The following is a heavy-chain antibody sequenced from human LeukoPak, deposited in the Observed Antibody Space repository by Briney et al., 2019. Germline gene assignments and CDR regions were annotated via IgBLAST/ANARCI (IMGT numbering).Heavy chain of an antibody. CDR3: ASLNRYSGYDNFDY. D-gene: IGHD5-12*01. CDR1: GFTFSSYA. CDR2: IYSGGST. Sequence: GGSLRLSCAASGFTFSSYAMSWVRQAPGKGLEWVSAIYSGGSTYYADSVKGRFTISRDNSKNTLYLQMNSLRAEDTAVYYCASLNRYSGYDNFDYWGQGTLVTVSS. V-gene: IGHV3-23*05. J-gene: IGHJ4*02.